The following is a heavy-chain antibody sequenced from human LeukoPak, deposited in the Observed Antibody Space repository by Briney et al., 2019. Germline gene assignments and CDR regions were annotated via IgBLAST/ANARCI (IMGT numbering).Heavy chain of an antibody. CDR2: IWYDGSNK. V-gene: IGHV3-33*08. CDR3: ARAGHYYDSSGYHMDY. J-gene: IGHJ4*02. Sequence: GRSLRLSCTVSEFIFDDFAMHWVRQAPGKGLEWVAVIWYDGSNKYYADSVKGRFTISRDNSKNTLYLQMNSLRAEDTAVYYCARAGHYYDSSGYHMDYWGQGTLVTVSS. D-gene: IGHD3-22*01. CDR1: EFIFDDFA.